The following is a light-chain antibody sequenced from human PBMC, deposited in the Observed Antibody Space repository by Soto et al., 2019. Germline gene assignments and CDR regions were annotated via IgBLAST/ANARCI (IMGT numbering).Light chain of an antibody. CDR3: QQYNNWPLT. Sequence: IVVTQSPATLSVSPGERATLSCRARQSIGSNLAWYHQKPGQAPRLLIYDASTRATGIPARFSGSGSGTEFTLTISSLQSEDSALYYCQQYNNWPLTFGQGTKVDIK. CDR2: DAS. J-gene: IGKJ4*01. V-gene: IGKV3-15*01. CDR1: QSIGSN.